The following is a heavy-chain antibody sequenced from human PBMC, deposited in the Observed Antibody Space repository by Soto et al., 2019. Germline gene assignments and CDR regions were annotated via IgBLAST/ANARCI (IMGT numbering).Heavy chain of an antibody. Sequence: EVQLVESGGGFVQPGGSLRLSCAGSGFRFSSSWMSWVRQAPGKGLEWVAHIKQDGSEKYYVDSAKGRFTISRDNAKTSLYLQMNRLRSEDTAVYYCATKVRVKNYYYYGMDTWGQGTLVTVSS. CDR2: IKQDGSEK. CDR3: ATKVRVKNYYYYGMDT. J-gene: IGHJ6*02. D-gene: IGHD2-21*01. CDR1: GFRFSSSW. V-gene: IGHV3-7*01.